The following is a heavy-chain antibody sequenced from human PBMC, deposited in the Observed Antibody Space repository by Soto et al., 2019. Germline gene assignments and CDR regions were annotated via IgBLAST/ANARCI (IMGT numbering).Heavy chain of an antibody. J-gene: IGHJ5*02. Sequence: SETLSLTCTVSGGSVSSGSYYWSWIRQPPGKGLEWIGYIYYSGSTNYNPSLKSRVTISVDTSKNQFSLKLSSVTAADTAVYYWEKVSVWGSYRSDPWGQGTLVTVSS. CDR2: IYYSGST. CDR3: EKVSVWGSYRSDP. V-gene: IGHV4-61*01. D-gene: IGHD3-16*02. CDR1: GGSVSSGSYY.